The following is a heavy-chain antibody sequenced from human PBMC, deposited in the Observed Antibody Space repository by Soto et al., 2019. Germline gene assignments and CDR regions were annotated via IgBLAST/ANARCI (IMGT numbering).Heavy chain of an antibody. J-gene: IGHJ5*02. V-gene: IGHV1-69*12. CDR2: IIPIFGTA. D-gene: IGHD6-19*01. CDR1: GGTFSSYA. CDR3: ARAKGMAAIAWFDP. Sequence: QVQLVQSGAEVKKPGSSVKVSCKASGGTFSSYAISWVRQAPGQGLEWMGGIIPIFGTANYAQKFQGRVTITADESTSTDYMELCSRRSEDTAVYYCARAKGMAAIAWFDPWGQGTLVTVSS.